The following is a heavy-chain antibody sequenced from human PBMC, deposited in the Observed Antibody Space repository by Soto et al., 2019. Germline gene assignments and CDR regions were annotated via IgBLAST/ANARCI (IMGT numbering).Heavy chain of an antibody. Sequence: ASVKVSWKASGYTFTSYGISWVRQAPGQGLEWMGWISAYNGNTNYAQKRQGRVTMTTDTSTSTAYMELRSLRSDDTAVYHCAGGSSGYYNLHPFDYWGQGTLVTVS. CDR1: GYTFTSYG. CDR2: ISAYNGNT. J-gene: IGHJ4*02. D-gene: IGHD3-22*01. CDR3: AGGSSGYYNLHPFDY. V-gene: IGHV1-18*04.